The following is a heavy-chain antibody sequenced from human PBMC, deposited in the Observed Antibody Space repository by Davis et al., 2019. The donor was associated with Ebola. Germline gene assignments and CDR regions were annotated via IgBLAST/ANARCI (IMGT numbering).Heavy chain of an antibody. D-gene: IGHD1-26*01. J-gene: IGHJ4*02. CDR1: GYTFTNYG. CDR2: INPNSGGT. CDR3: ARVERGSPDYFDY. Sequence: ASVKVSCKTSGYTFTNYGITWVRQTPGQGLEWMGWINPNSGGTNYVQKFQGRVTMTRDTSISTAYMELSRLRSDDTAVYYCARVERGSPDYFDYWGQGTLVTVSS. V-gene: IGHV1-2*02.